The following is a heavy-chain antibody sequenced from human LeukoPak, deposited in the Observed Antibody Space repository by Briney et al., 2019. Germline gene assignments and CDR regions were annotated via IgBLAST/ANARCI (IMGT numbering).Heavy chain of an antibody. D-gene: IGHD3-22*01. V-gene: IGHV4-4*01. CDR2: IYYRGIT. Sequence: PSGTLSLTCAVSGGSISSNNCWSWVRQPPGKGLEWIGEIYYRGITNYNPSPKSRVTISLDKSKNQFSLKLSSVTAADTAMYCCARRNYFDSSGYFDSWGQGTLVTVSS. CDR3: ARRNYFDSSGYFDS. J-gene: IGHJ4*02. CDR1: GGSISSNNC.